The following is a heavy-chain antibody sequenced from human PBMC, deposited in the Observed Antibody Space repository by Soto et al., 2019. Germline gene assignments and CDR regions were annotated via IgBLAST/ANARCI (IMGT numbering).Heavy chain of an antibody. D-gene: IGHD3-22*01. CDR2: ISGSGGST. Sequence: VQLVESGGGVVQPGRSLRLSCAASGFTFSSYAMSWVRQAPGKGLEWVSAISGSGGSTYYADSVKGRFTISRDNSKNTLYLQMNSLRAEDTAVYYCAKAGSMIVVVTGDLDYWGQGTLVTVSS. J-gene: IGHJ4*02. CDR1: GFTFSSYA. CDR3: AKAGSMIVVVTGDLDY. V-gene: IGHV3-23*04.